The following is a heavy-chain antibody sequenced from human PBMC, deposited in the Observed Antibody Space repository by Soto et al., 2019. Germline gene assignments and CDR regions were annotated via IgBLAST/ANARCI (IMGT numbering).Heavy chain of an antibody. D-gene: IGHD6-13*01. CDR1: GYTFTSYG. CDR3: ARDRHSSSWYWLDP. V-gene: IGHV1-18*01. CDR2: ISAYNGNT. Sequence: ASVKVSCKASGYTFTSYGISWVRQAPGQGLEWMGWISAYNGNTNYAQKLQGRVTMTTDTSTSTAYMELRSLRSDDTAVYYCARDRHSSSWYWLDPWGQGTLVTVSS. J-gene: IGHJ5*02.